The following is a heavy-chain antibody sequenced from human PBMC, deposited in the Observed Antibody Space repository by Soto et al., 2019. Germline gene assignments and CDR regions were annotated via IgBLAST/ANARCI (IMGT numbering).Heavy chain of an antibody. V-gene: IGHV3-30*18. D-gene: IGHD1-1*01. CDR1: GFTFSNYA. Sequence: GGSLRLSCAASGFTFSNYAMHWVRRAPGKGLEWVALTSYDGNNEYYTDSVKGRFTISRDNSKNTLFLQMNSPRPEDTAVYYCAKDKGVFNWATSYFDYWGQGALVTVSS. CDR3: AKDKGVFNWATSYFDY. J-gene: IGHJ4*02. CDR2: TSYDGNNE.